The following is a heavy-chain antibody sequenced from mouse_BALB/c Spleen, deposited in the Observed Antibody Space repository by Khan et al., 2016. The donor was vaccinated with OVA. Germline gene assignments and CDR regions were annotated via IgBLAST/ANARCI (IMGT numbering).Heavy chain of an antibody. CDR1: GFTFSTYG. V-gene: IGHV5-6*01. CDR3: TRHAYYYDREGFAY. D-gene: IGHD1-1*01. CDR2: VSTGGSYT. J-gene: IGHJ3*01. Sequence: EVELVESGGDLVKPGGSLILSCAASGFTFSTYGMSWVRQTPDKRLEWVATVSTGGSYTYYPASVKGRFTISSDNANNTLYLQMSGLKSEDTAMFYCTRHAYYYDREGFAYWGQGTLVTVSA.